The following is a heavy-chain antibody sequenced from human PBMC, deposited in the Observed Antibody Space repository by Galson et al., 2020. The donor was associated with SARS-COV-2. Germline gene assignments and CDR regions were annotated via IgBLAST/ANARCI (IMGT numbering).Heavy chain of an antibody. CDR2: IHPTDSDT. D-gene: IGHD1-1*01. J-gene: IGHJ4*02. V-gene: IGHV5-51*01. Sequence: QMPGKGLEWMGFIHPTDSDTKYSPSSQGQVTISADKSITTAYLQWSSLKASDTAMYYCARFSPTRRYFDFWGQGTLVTVSS. CDR3: ARFSPTRRYFDF.